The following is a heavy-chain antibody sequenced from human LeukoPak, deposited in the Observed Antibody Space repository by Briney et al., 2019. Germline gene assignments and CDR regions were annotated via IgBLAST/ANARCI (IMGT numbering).Heavy chain of an antibody. CDR2: IKQDGSEK. D-gene: IGHD1-26*01. V-gene: IGHV3-7*01. J-gene: IGHJ4*02. CDR1: GFTFSSYW. Sequence: GGSLRLSCAASGFTFSSYWMSWVRQAPGKGLEWVANIKQDGSEKYYVDSVRGRFTISRDNAKNSLYLQMNSLRAEDTAVYYCASSQWEPYSIDYWGQGTLVTVSS. CDR3: ASSQWEPYSIDY.